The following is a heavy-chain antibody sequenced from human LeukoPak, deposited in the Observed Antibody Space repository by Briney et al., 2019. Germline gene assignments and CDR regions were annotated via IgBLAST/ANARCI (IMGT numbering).Heavy chain of an antibody. Sequence: SETLSLTCTVSGSSISSDYYWGWIRQPPGKGLEWIGSIYYSGSTNYNPSLKSRVTISVDTSKNQFSLKLSSVTAADTAVYYCARVGNPLVTVFAWFDPWGQGTLVTVSS. CDR2: IYYSGST. V-gene: IGHV4-38-2*02. J-gene: IGHJ5*02. CDR3: ARVGNPLVTVFAWFDP. D-gene: IGHD3-3*01. CDR1: GSSISSDYY.